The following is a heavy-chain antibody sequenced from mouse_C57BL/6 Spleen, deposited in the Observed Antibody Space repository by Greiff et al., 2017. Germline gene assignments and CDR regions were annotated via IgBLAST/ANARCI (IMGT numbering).Heavy chain of an antibody. CDR1: GYTFTSYG. Sequence: VMLVESGAELARPGASVKLSCKASGYTFTSYGISWVKQRTGQGLEWIGEIYPRSGNTYYNEKFKGKATLTADKSSSTAYMELRSLTSEDSAVYFCARWEVGWYFDVWGTGTTVTVSS. D-gene: IGHD1-1*02. CDR3: ARWEVGWYFDV. J-gene: IGHJ1*03. CDR2: IYPRSGNT. V-gene: IGHV1-81*01.